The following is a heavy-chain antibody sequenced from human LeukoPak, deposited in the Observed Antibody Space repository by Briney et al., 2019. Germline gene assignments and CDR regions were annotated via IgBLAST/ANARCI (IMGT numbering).Heavy chain of an antibody. V-gene: IGHV4-59*01. CDR2: IYYSGST. CDR3: AGASYDSSGVH. J-gene: IGHJ4*02. D-gene: IGHD3-22*01. Sequence: SETLFLTCTVSGVSISSYYWSWIRQPPGKGLEWIGYIYYSGSTNYNPSLKSRVTISVDTSKNQFSLKLSSVTAADTAVYYCAGASYDSSGVHWGQGTLVTVSS. CDR1: GVSISSYY.